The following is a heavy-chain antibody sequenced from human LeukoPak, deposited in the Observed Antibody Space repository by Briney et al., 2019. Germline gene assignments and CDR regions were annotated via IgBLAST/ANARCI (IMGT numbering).Heavy chain of an antibody. J-gene: IGHJ4*02. D-gene: IGHD4-23*01. CDR2: IYYSGST. Sequence: PSETLSLTCTVSGGSISNYYWTWIRQPPGKGLEWLGYIYYSGSTNYNPSLKSRVTISLDTSKNQFFLKLTSVTAADTAVYYCARSKWQLWDYCGQATLVTVST. CDR3: ARSKWQLWDY. CDR1: GGSISNYY. V-gene: IGHV4-59*08.